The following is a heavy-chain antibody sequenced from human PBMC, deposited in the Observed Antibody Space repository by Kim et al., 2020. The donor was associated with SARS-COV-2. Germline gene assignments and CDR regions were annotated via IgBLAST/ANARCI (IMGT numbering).Heavy chain of an antibody. V-gene: IGHV4-34*01. CDR3: ARGRRGGSSWYFFYYGMDG. CDR2: INHSGST. J-gene: IGHJ6*02. CDR1: GGSFSGYY. Sequence: SETLSLTCAVYGGSFSGYYWSWIRQPPGKGLEWIGEINHSGSTNYNPSLKSRVTISVDTSKNQFSLKLSSVTAADTAVYYCARGRRGGSSWYFFYYGMDGWGQGTTVTVSS. D-gene: IGHD6-13*01.